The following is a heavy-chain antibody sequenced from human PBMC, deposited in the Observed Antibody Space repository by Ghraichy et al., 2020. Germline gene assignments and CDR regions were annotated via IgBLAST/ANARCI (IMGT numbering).Heavy chain of an antibody. V-gene: IGHV1-2*02. J-gene: IGHJ4*02. Sequence: ASVKVSCKTSGYTFIDYYIHWVRQAPGQGLEWMGWINPNSGGTNFAQTLQGRVTMTRDTSISTAYMELSSLRSDDTAIYYCARDFTRLRYCSGGNCYPGYWGQGTLVTVSS. D-gene: IGHD2-15*01. CDR1: GYTFIDYY. CDR3: ARDFTRLRYCSGGNCYPGY. CDR2: INPNSGGT.